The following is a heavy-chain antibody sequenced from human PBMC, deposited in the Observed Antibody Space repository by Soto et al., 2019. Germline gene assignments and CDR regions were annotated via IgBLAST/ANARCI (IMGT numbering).Heavy chain of an antibody. V-gene: IGHV3-23*01. CDR1: GFTFSSYA. CDR2: FSGSGGST. J-gene: IGHJ4*02. CDR3: AANVDTAMFDY. Sequence: EVQLLESGGGLVQPGGSLRLSCAASGFTFSSYAMSWVLQPPGKGLEWVSAFSGSGGSTYYADSVKGRFTISRDNSKNTLYLQMNSLRAEDTAVYYCAANVDTAMFDYWGQGTLVTVSS. D-gene: IGHD5-18*01.